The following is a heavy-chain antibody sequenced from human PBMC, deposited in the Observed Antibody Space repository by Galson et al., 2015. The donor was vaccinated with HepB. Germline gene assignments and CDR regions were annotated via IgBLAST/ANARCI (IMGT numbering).Heavy chain of an antibody. CDR2: IDWDDDK. CDR3: ARTSGWGTIDMVIYDY. CDR1: GFLLSTSGMC. D-gene: IGHD3-22*01. V-gene: IGHV2-70*11. Sequence: PALVTPTQTLTLTCSFSGFLLSTSGMCVSWIRQPAGKALEWLARIDWDDDKYYNTSLKTRLTISKDTSKNQVVLTMTNMDPVDTATYYCARTSGWGTIDMVIYDYWGQGTLVTVAS. J-gene: IGHJ4*02.